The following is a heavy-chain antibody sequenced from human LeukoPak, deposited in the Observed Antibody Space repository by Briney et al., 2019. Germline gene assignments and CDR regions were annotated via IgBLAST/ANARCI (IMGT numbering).Heavy chain of an antibody. J-gene: IGHJ4*02. CDR2: VYYSGNT. V-gene: IGHV4-39*01. D-gene: IGHD1-26*01. CDR1: GASVSGSSHY. CDR3: ARHMENNEGSGSYGYFDY. Sequence: KPSETLSLTCTVSGASVSGSSHYWAWIRQPPGRGLEWLANVYYSGNTYFNPSLKNRVTVSVDTSKNHFSLRLTSVTAADTAVYFCARHMENNEGSGSYGYFDYWGRGTLVTVSS.